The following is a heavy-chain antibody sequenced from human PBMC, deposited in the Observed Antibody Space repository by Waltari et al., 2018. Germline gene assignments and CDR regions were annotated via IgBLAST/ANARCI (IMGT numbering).Heavy chain of an antibody. D-gene: IGHD3-9*01. CDR2: ISAGGEDT. CDR3: ATRYT. V-gene: IGHV3-23*01. Sequence: EVQLLESGGGLVQPGGSLRLSCAFSGFIFSSTGMNWFRQPPGKGLEWVSGISAGGEDTYYAESVKGRFTISRDNSKNTLYVQLSSLTAQDTAVYYCATRYTWGQGTLVTVSS. J-gene: IGHJ4*02. CDR1: GFIFSSTG.